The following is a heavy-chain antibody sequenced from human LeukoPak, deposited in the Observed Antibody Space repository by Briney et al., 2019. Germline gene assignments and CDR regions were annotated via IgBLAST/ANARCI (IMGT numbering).Heavy chain of an antibody. CDR2: IYYSGST. J-gene: IGHJ4*02. CDR1: GGSISSGGYY. D-gene: IGHD1-1*01. V-gene: IGHV4-31*03. Sequence: PSETLSLTCTVSGGSISSGGYYWSWIRQHPGKGLEWIGYIYYSGSTYYNPSLKSRVTISVDTSRNQFSLKLSSVTAADTAVYYCARGNVPVIAVYWGQGTLVTVSS. CDR3: ARGNVPVIAVY.